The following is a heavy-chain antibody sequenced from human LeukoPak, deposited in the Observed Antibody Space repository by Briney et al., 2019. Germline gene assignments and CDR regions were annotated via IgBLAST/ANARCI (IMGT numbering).Heavy chain of an antibody. Sequence: GGSLRLSCAASGFIFSQSWMSWVRQAPGKGLEWVANMNGDGSVKDYVDSVKGRFTISRDNARQSLYLQMSDLRAEDTAVYYCATYTHWVAGDVWGQGTTVTVSS. D-gene: IGHD3-16*01. CDR1: GFIFSQSW. V-gene: IGHV3-7*01. CDR2: MNGDGSVK. CDR3: ATYTHWVAGDV. J-gene: IGHJ6*02.